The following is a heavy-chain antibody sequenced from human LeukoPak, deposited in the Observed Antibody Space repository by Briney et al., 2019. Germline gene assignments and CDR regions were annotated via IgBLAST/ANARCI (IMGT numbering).Heavy chain of an antibody. D-gene: IGHD3-3*01. J-gene: IGHJ3*02. V-gene: IGHV4-31*03. Sequence: SETLSLTCTVSGGSISSGGYYWSWIRQHPGKGLEWIGYIYYSGSTNYNPSLKSRVTISVDTSKNQFSLKLSSVTAADTAVYYCARSSLSNLWSGYSDAFDIWGQGTMVTVSS. CDR1: GGSISSGGYY. CDR2: IYYSGST. CDR3: ARSSLSNLWSGYSDAFDI.